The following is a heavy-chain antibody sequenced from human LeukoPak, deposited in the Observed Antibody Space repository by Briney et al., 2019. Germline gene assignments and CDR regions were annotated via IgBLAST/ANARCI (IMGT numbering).Heavy chain of an antibody. V-gene: IGHV3-30-3*01. D-gene: IGHD3-10*01. CDR2: IPYDGSNK. CDR3: ASYYYGSGPTPFDP. J-gene: IGHJ5*02. Sequence: GRSLRLSCAASGFTFSSYAMHWVRQAPGKGLEWVAVIPYDGSNKYYADSVKGRFTISRDNSKNTLYLQMNSLRAEDTAVYYCASYYYGSGPTPFDPWGQGTLVTVSS. CDR1: GFTFSSYA.